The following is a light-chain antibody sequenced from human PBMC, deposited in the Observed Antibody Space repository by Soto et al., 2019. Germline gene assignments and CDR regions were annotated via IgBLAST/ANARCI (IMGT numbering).Light chain of an antibody. J-gene: IGKJ1*01. V-gene: IGKV4-1*01. CDR2: WAS. CDR3: QQYYSTPRT. Sequence: DIVMTQSPDSVTASLGERATINCKSSQSVLYSSNNKNYLAWYQQKPGQPPNLLIYWASTRESGVPDRFSGSGSGTNFTLTISSLLDEDVAVYFCQQYYSTPRTFGQGTRVEIK. CDR1: QSVLYSSNNKNY.